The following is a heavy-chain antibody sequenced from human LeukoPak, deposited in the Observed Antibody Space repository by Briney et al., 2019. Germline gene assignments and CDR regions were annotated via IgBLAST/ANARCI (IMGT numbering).Heavy chain of an antibody. CDR2: ISGDGGST. V-gene: IGHV3-43*02. D-gene: IGHD2/OR15-2a*01. Sequence: GGSLRLSCAVSGFTFDDYAMHWVRQAPGKGMEWVSLISGDGGSTYYADSVKGRFTISRDNSKNSLYLQMNSLRTEDTALYYCAKIGVRDEEYLNWGQGTLVTVSS. CDR1: GFTFDDYA. CDR3: AKIGVRDEEYLN. J-gene: IGHJ4*02.